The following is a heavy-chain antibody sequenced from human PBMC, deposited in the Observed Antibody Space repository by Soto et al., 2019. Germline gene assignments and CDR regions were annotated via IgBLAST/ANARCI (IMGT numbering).Heavy chain of an antibody. CDR2: IYSGGST. J-gene: IGHJ4*02. Sequence: PGGSLRLSCAASGFTVSSNYMSWVRQAPGKGLEWVSVIYSGGSTYYADSVKGRFTISRDNSKNSLYLQMNSLRAEDTAVYYCARDPYYYDSPRTLNYFDYWGQGTRVTVSS. CDR3: ARDPYYYDSPRTLNYFDY. V-gene: IGHV3-53*01. D-gene: IGHD3-22*01. CDR1: GFTVSSNY.